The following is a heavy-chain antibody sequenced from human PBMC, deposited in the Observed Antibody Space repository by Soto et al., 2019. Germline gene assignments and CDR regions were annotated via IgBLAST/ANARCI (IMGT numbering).Heavy chain of an antibody. CDR3: ARDGIVGATLDYFDY. CDR2: IYYSGST. D-gene: IGHD1-26*01. CDR1: GGSISSYY. V-gene: IGHV4-59*01. J-gene: IGHJ4*02. Sequence: QVQLQESGPGLVKPSETLSLTCTVSGGSISSYYWSWIRQPPGKGLEWIGYIYYSGSTNYNPSLKRRVTISVDTSKNQFSLKLSSVTAADTAVYYCARDGIVGATLDYFDYWGQGTLVTVSS.